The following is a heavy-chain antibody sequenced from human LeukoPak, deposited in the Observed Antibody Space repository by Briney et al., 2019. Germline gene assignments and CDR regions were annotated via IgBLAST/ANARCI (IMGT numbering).Heavy chain of an antibody. V-gene: IGHV4-39*01. CDR3: ARRSGTYHAFDI. CDR1: GGSISSNGYY. Sequence: SETLSLTCTVSGGSISSNGYYWGWIRQPPGKGLEWIGSFYYTGSTFYSPSLKSRVTISVDTSTNQFSLKLRSVTAADTAVFYCARRSGTYHAFDIWGQGTMVTVSS. D-gene: IGHD1-26*01. J-gene: IGHJ3*02. CDR2: FYYTGST.